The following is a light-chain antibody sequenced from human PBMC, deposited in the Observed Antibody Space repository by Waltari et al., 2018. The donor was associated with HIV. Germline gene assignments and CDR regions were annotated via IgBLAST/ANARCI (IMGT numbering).Light chain of an antibody. CDR1: SSDVGGYNS. Sequence: QSALTQPASVSGSPGQSITISCTGTSSDVGGYNSLVRYQQHPGKAPKLIIYDVSNRPSGVPYRFSGSKSGNTASLTISGLQAEDEADYYCKSKTSSSTPCVFGTGTKVTVL. V-gene: IGLV2-14*03. CDR2: DVS. CDR3: KSKTSSSTPCV. J-gene: IGLJ1*01.